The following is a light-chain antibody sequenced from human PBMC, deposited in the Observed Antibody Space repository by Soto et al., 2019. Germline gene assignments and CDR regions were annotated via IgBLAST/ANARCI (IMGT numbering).Light chain of an antibody. J-gene: IGKJ1*01. V-gene: IGKV3-15*01. CDR2: GES. Sequence: IVMTLSLAILSVSRGERDTLSCRASQSVSSNLAWYQHKPGHAPKLLIYGESTRETGIPSRFSGTGSGPKFTLSIISLQSEDFAVYYWQQYNNWRRTFGQGTRWIS. CDR1: QSVSSN. CDR3: QQYNNWRRT.